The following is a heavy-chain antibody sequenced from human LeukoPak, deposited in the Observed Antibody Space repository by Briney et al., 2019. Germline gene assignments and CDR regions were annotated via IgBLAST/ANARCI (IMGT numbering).Heavy chain of an antibody. Sequence: SETLSLTCTVSGGSISSSSYYWGWIRQPPGKGLEWIGSIYYSGSTYYNPSLKSRVTISVDKSKNQFSLKLSSVTAADTAVYYCASRGARYSSGWKFDYWGQGTLVTVSS. V-gene: IGHV4-39*07. CDR1: GGSISSSSYY. D-gene: IGHD6-19*01. CDR2: IYYSGST. CDR3: ASRGARYSSGWKFDY. J-gene: IGHJ4*02.